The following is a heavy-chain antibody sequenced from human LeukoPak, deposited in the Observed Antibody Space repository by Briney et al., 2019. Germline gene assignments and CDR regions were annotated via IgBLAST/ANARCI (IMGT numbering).Heavy chain of an antibody. CDR2: IYYSGST. D-gene: IGHD3-10*01. J-gene: IGHJ4*02. CDR1: GGSISSSSYY. Sequence: PSETLSLTCTVSGGSISSSSYYWGWIRQPRGKGLEWIGSIYYSGSTYYNPSLKSRVTISVDKSKNQFSLKLSSVTAADTAVYYCARAYYYGPRDYFDYWGQGTLVTVSS. V-gene: IGHV4-39*07. CDR3: ARAYYYGPRDYFDY.